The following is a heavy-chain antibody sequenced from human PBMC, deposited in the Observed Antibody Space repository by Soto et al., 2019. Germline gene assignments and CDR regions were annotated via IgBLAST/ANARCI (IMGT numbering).Heavy chain of an antibody. CDR3: ERDLCSGWLDH. CDR2: MNGNNGHT. CDR1: GYIFNNYA. Sequence: QVQLVQSGAEVKKPGASVKVSCKTSGYIFNNYAISWVRQAPGQGLEWMGWMNGNNGHTKFAGKVKGRLTMTTDTSTSTAYMVLRNLRSDDSAVYYCERDLCSGWLDHWGQGTLVTVSS. J-gene: IGHJ5*02. D-gene: IGHD3-3*01. V-gene: IGHV1-18*01.